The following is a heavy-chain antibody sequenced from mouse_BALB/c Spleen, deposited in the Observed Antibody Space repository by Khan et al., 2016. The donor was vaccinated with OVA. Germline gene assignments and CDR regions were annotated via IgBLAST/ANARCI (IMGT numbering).Heavy chain of an antibody. Sequence: LVESGPELKKPGETVKISCKASGYTFTNYEMNWVRQAPGKGLKWIGWINTSTGEQTYADDFRGRFAFSFETSASTAYLQINNLKAEDTATYCCSRVGYSGALDYWGQGTSVTVSS. D-gene: IGHD3-1*01. CDR1: GYTFTNYE. CDR3: SRVGYSGALDY. CDR2: INTSTGEQ. J-gene: IGHJ4*01. V-gene: IGHV9-3-1*01.